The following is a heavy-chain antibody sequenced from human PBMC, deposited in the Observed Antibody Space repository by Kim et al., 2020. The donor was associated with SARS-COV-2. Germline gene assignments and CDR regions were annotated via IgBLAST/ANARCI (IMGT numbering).Heavy chain of an antibody. Sequence: GGSLRLSCAASGFPLSDYYMKWIRQAPGKGLEWVSYISGSSSDTKYADSVKGRFTISRDNAKNSLYLQMNSLRVEDTAIYYCARRFGDPSGMDVWGRGTTVTVSS. J-gene: IGHJ6*02. D-gene: IGHD3-16*01. V-gene: IGHV3-11*03. CDR1: GFPLSDYY. CDR3: ARRFGDPSGMDV. CDR2: ISGSSSDT.